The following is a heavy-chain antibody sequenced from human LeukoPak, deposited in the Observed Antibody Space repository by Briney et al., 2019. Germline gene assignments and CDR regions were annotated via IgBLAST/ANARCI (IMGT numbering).Heavy chain of an antibody. J-gene: IGHJ6*03. V-gene: IGHV1-18*01. Sequence: ASVKVSCKASGYTFTSYGISWVRQALGQGLEWMGWISAYNGHANYAQKLQGRVTMTTDTSTSTAYMELRSLRSDDTAVYYCARDLGIVGATPPLYYMDVWGKGTTVTVSS. D-gene: IGHD1-26*01. CDR1: GYTFTSYG. CDR2: ISAYNGHA. CDR3: ARDLGIVGATPPLYYMDV.